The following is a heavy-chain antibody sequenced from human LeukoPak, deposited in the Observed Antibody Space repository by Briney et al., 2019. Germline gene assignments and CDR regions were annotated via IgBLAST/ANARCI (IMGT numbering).Heavy chain of an antibody. J-gene: IGHJ4*02. V-gene: IGHV3-33*01. D-gene: IGHD6-13*01. CDR3: ASLSIATAAYY. CDR1: GFTFSTYD. CDR2: IWYDGSNE. Sequence: GRSLRLSCAASGFTFSTYDMHWVRQAPGKGLEWVAVIWYDGSNEYYADSVKGRFTISRDNSKNTLYLQMNSLRAEDTAVYYCASLSIATAAYYWGQGTQVTVSS.